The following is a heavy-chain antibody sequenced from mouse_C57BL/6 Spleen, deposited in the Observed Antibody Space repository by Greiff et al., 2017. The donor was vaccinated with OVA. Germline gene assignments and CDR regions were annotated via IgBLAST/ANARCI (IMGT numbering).Heavy chain of an antibody. J-gene: IGHJ3*01. D-gene: IGHD3-1*01. Sequence: QVQLQQPGAELVRPGSSVKLSCKASGYTFTSYWMDWVKQRPGQGLEWIGNIYPSDSETHYNPKFKDKATLTVDKSSSTAYMQLSSLTSEDSSVYYCAREGGLAYWGQGTLVTVSA. CDR2: IYPSDSET. V-gene: IGHV1-61*01. CDR3: AREGGLAY. CDR1: GYTFTSYW.